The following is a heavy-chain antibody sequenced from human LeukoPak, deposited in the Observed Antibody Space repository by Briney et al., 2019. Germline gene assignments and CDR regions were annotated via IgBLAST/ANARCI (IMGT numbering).Heavy chain of an antibody. CDR3: AREGWTYCGGDCYSDDAFDI. Sequence: GRSLRLSSAASGFTFSGYGMHWVRQAPGKGLEWVAVIWYDGSNKYYADSVKGRFTISRDNSKNTLYLQMNSLRAEDTAVYYCAREGWTYCGGDCYSDDAFDIWGQGTMVTVSS. D-gene: IGHD2-21*02. CDR1: GFTFSGYG. J-gene: IGHJ3*02. CDR2: IWYDGSNK. V-gene: IGHV3-33*01.